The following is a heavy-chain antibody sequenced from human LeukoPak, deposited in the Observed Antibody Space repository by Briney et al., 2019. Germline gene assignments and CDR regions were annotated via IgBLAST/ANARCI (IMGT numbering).Heavy chain of an antibody. V-gene: IGHV4-59*01. CDR1: GSSISSYY. CDR3: ARQYSYDRSAFPLRYFDY. CDR2: IYYSGST. J-gene: IGHJ4*02. Sequence: PSETLSLTCTVSGSSISSYYWSRIRQPPGKGLEWIGYIYYSGSTDYNPSLKSRVTISVDTSKNQFSLKLSSVTAADTAVYYCARQYSYDRSAFPLRYFDYWGQGTLVTVSS. D-gene: IGHD3-22*01.